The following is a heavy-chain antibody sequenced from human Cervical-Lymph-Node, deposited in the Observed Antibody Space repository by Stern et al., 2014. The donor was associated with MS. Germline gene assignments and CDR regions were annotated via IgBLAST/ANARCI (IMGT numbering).Heavy chain of an antibody. V-gene: IGHV4-59*08. CDR1: GGSTSSYY. J-gene: IGHJ4*02. CDR3: ARGYTTSSGRPDY. D-gene: IGHD6-6*01. CDR2: ISSSGGT. Sequence: QVQLVESGPGLVKPSETLSLTCTVSGGSTSSYYWSWIRQPPGKGLEWIGYISSSGGTKYNPSLKSRVTLSLDTSQNQFSMNLSSVTAADTAVYYCARGYTTSSGRPDYWGQGTLVTVSS.